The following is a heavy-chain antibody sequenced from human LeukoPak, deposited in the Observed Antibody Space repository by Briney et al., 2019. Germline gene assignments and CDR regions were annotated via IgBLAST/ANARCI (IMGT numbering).Heavy chain of an antibody. Sequence: PGGSLRLSCAASGFTFRRYAMHWVRQAPAKGLEWVAVISYDGSSEYYADSVKGRFTISRDNSKNTLYLQTNSLRAEDTAMYYCASGGDTNDKYGIDYWSQGTLVTVSS. CDR2: ISYDGSSE. CDR1: GFTFRRYA. CDR3: ASGGDTNDKYGIDY. D-gene: IGHD2-21*02. J-gene: IGHJ4*02. V-gene: IGHV3-30-3*01.